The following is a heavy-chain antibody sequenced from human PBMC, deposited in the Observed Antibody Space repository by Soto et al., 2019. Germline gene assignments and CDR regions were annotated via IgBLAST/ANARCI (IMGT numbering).Heavy chain of an antibody. Sequence: EGSLRLSCAASGFTFSTYSMNWVRQAPGKGLEWVSFISANSNYMYYVDSVNGRFTISRDNGKNSLYLQMNSLRAEDTAVYYCAREGAGGKKFDSWGQGTLVTVSS. J-gene: IGHJ4*02. D-gene: IGHD1-26*01. CDR3: AREGAGGKKFDS. CDR2: ISANSNYM. CDR1: GFTFSTYS. V-gene: IGHV3-21*01.